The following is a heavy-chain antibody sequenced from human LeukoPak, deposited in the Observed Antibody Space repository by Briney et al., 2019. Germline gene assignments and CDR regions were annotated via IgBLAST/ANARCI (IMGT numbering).Heavy chain of an antibody. Sequence: GGSLRLSCAASGFTFDDYAMHWVRQAPGKGLELVSGISWNSGSIGYADSVKGRFTISRDNAKNSLYLQMNSLRAEDTALYYCAKPRLEAGSLDYWGQGTLVTVSS. J-gene: IGHJ4*02. CDR1: GFTFDDYA. CDR2: ISWNSGSI. V-gene: IGHV3-9*01. D-gene: IGHD1-1*01. CDR3: AKPRLEAGSLDY.